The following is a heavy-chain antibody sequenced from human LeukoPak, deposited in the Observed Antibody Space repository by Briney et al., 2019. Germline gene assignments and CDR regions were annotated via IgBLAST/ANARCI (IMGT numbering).Heavy chain of an antibody. CDR2: VYHSGST. CDR1: GDSISTNHW. CDR3: ARLQYCSGTSCYWFDP. D-gene: IGHD2-2*01. V-gene: IGHV4-4*02. Sequence: SETLSLTCAVSGDSISTNHWWSWVRQPPGKGLEWIGEVYHSGSTNYNPSLKSRVTISVDTSKNQFSLRLSSVTAADTAVYYCARLQYCSGTSCYWFDPWGQGTLVTVSS. J-gene: IGHJ5*02.